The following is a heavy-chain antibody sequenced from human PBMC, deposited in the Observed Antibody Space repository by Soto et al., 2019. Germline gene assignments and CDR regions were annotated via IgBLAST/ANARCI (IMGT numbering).Heavy chain of an antibody. J-gene: IGHJ5*02. CDR2: IYYSGST. V-gene: IGHV4-59*01. CDR3: ARGEQMGYWFDP. D-gene: IGHD6-13*01. Sequence: SETLSLTCTVSGGSISSYYWSWIRQPPGKGLEWIGYIYYSGSTNYNPSLKSRVTISVDTSKNQFSLKLSSVTAADTAVYYCARGEQMGYWFDPWGQGTLVTVSS. CDR1: GGSISSYY.